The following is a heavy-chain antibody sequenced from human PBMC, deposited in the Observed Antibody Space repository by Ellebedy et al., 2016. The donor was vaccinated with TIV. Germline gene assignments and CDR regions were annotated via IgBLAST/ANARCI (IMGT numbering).Heavy chain of an antibody. CDR2: INPSDGST. CDR3: ARSSFGSGYYGSIDY. V-gene: IGHV1-46*04. D-gene: IGHD3-3*01. CDR1: GYTFSNFF. J-gene: IGHJ4*02. Sequence: AASVKVSCKASGYTFSNFFMHWVRQAPGQGLEWMGEINPSDGSTSYAQKLQGRVTMTRETSTSTVYMQLSSLRSEDSAMYYCARSSFGSGYYGSIDYWGQGTLVTVSS.